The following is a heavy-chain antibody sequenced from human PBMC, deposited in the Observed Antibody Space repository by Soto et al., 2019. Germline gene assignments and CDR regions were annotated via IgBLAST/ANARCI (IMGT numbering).Heavy chain of an antibody. CDR1: GGTFSNSA. V-gene: IGHV1-69*01. D-gene: IGHD1-26*01. CDR3: ARGTYFAFFPH. Sequence: QVQLVQSGAEVKKPGSSVKVSCKTSGGTFSNSAISWVRQAPGQGLEWMGGIIPLFGSANYAHKFQGRVTITADESTTTAYMVLSSLRSDDTAVYYCARGTYFAFFPHWGQGTLVTVSS. CDR2: IIPLFGSA. J-gene: IGHJ4*02.